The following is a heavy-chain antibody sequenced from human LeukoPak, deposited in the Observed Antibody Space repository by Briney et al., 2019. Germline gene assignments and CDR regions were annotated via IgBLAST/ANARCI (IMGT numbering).Heavy chain of an antibody. CDR1: GFTFSSYA. J-gene: IGHJ3*02. CDR3: AKASTRSFTSGYYGDAFDI. D-gene: IGHD3-22*01. Sequence: GGSLRLACAASGFTFSSYAMSWVRQAPGKGLEWVSGISWNSGTIAYADSVKGRFTISRDNAKNSLYLQMNSLRAEDMALYYCAKASTRSFTSGYYGDAFDIWGQGTMVSVSS. CDR2: ISWNSGTI. V-gene: IGHV3-9*03.